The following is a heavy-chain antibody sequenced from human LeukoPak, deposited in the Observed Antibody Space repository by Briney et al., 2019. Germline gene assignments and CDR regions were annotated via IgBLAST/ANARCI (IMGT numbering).Heavy chain of an antibody. D-gene: IGHD3-9*01. CDR3: ARAGWAFDPLTGYSPESLDV. V-gene: IGHV4-59*01. J-gene: IGHJ3*01. CDR1: GGSISYYY. CDR2: IFHSGNT. Sequence: SETLSLPCAVSGGSISYYYWTWIWQPPGKGLERLRSIFHSGNTDYNPSLESRVTISVDTSKIQFSLRLTSVTTADTGVHYCARAGWAFDPLTGYSPESLDVWGQGTTVTVSS.